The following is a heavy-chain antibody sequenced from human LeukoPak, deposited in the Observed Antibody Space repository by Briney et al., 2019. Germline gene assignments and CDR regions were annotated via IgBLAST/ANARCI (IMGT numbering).Heavy chain of an antibody. Sequence: ASVKVSCKASGGTFSSYAISWVRQAPGQGLEWMGWINPNSGGTNYAQKFQGRVTMTRDTSISTAYMELSRLRSDDTAVYYCARVYSYGPYYYMDVWGKGTTVTISS. V-gene: IGHV1-2*02. J-gene: IGHJ6*03. D-gene: IGHD5-18*01. CDR1: GGTFSSYA. CDR2: INPNSGGT. CDR3: ARVYSYGPYYYMDV.